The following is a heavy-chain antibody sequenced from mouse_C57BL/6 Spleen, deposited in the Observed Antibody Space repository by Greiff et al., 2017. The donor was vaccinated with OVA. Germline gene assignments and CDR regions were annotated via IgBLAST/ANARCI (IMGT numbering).Heavy chain of an antibody. CDR2: IYPGDGDT. Sequence: QVQLQQSGAELVKPGASVKISCKASGYAFSSYWMNWVKQRPGKGLEWIGQIYPGDGDTNYNGKFKGKATLTADKSSSTAYMQLSSLTSEDSAVYFCARVTTVVEGYWYFDVWGTGTTVTVSS. CDR1: GYAFSSYW. D-gene: IGHD1-1*01. CDR3: ARVTTVVEGYWYFDV. J-gene: IGHJ1*03. V-gene: IGHV1-80*01.